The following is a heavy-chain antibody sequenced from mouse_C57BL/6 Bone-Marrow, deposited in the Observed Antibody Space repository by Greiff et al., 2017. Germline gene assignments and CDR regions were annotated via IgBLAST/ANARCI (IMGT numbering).Heavy chain of an antibody. CDR1: GFTFSSYG. Sequence: EVMLVESGGDLVKPGGSLKLSCAASGFTFSSYGMSWVRQTPDKRLEWVATISSGGSYTYYPDSVKGRFTISRDNAKNTLYLQMSSLKSEDTAMYYCERQGYYYGSDWYFDVWGTGTTVTVSS. CDR3: ERQGYYYGSDWYFDV. J-gene: IGHJ1*03. V-gene: IGHV5-6*01. CDR2: ISSGGSYT. D-gene: IGHD1-1*01.